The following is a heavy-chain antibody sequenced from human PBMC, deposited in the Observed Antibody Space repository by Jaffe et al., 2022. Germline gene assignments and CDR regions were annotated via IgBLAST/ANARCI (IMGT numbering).Heavy chain of an antibody. D-gene: IGHD2-15*01. CDR2: IYTSGST. CDR1: GGSISSGSYY. J-gene: IGHJ3*02. CDR3: ARDRLVVVAATTWDDAFDI. Sequence: QVQLQESGPGLVKPSQTLSLTCTVSGGSISSGSYYWSWIRQPAGKGLEWIGRIYTSGSTNYNPSLKSRVTISVDTSKNQFSLKLSSVTAADTAVYYCARDRLVVVAATTWDDAFDIWGQGTMVTVSS. V-gene: IGHV4-61*02.